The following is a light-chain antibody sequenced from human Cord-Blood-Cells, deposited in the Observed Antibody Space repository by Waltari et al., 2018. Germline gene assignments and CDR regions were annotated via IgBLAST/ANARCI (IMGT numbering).Light chain of an antibody. CDR1: ALPKQY. J-gene: IGLJ1*01. V-gene: IGLV3-25*03. CDR2: KDS. Sequence: SYELTQPPSVSVSPGQTARITCSGDALPKQYAYWYQQKPGQAPVLVIYKDSERPLGIAERFTGSSSGTTVTLTIMGGQAEDEADYYCQSADSSGTYYVFGTGTKVTVL. CDR3: QSADSSGTYYV.